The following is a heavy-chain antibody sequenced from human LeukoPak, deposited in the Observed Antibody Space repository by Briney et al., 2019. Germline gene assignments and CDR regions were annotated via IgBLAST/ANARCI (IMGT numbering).Heavy chain of an antibody. J-gene: IGHJ4*02. D-gene: IGHD6-13*01. CDR1: GFTFTTFT. CDR2: INRGGGGT. CDR3: ANPGLAAFDY. V-gene: IGHV3-23*01. Sequence: GSLRLSCAASGFTFTTFTMNWVRQAPGKGLEWVSAINRGGGGTYYADFVKGRFTISRDNSENTLYLQMNSLRAEDTATYYCANPGLAAFDYWGQGTLVTVSS.